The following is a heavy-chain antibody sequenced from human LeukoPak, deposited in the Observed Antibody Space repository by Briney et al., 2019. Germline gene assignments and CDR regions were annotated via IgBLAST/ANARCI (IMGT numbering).Heavy chain of an antibody. J-gene: IGHJ5*02. CDR2: MNPNSGNT. V-gene: IGHV1-8*01. Sequence: ASVKVSCKASGYTFTSYDINWVRQATGQGLEWMGWMNPNSGNTGYAQKFQGRVTMTRNTSISTAYMELSSLRSEDTAVYYCARDIVVVVAAMGYNWFDPWGQGTLVTVSS. CDR3: ARDIVVVVAAMGYNWFDP. CDR1: GYTFTSYD. D-gene: IGHD2-15*01.